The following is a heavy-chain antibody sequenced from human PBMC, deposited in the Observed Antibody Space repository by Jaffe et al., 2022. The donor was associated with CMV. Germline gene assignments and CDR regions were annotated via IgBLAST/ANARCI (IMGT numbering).Heavy chain of an antibody. Sequence: QVQLVESGGGVVQPGRSLRLSCAASGFTFSSYGMHWVRQAPGKGLEWVAVIWYDGSNKYYADSVKGRFTISRDNSKNTLYLQMNSLRAEDTAVYYCARDESSDFWSGYPFDYWGQGTLVTVSS. V-gene: IGHV3-33*01. CDR2: IWYDGSNK. CDR3: ARDESSDFWSGYPFDY. CDR1: GFTFSSYG. D-gene: IGHD3-3*01. J-gene: IGHJ4*02.